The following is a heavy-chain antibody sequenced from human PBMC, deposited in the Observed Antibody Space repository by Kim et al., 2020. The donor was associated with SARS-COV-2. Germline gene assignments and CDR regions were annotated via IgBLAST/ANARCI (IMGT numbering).Heavy chain of an antibody. V-gene: IGHV1-58*01. J-gene: IGHJ3*02. Sequence: SVKVSCKASGFTFTSSAVQWVRQARGQRLEWIGWIVVGSGNTNYAQKFQERVTITRDMSTSTAYMELSSLRSEDTAVYYCAADEPRLYCSSTSCYVGVFAFDIWGQGTMVTVSS. CDR3: AADEPRLYCSSTSCYVGVFAFDI. D-gene: IGHD2-2*01. CDR1: GFTFTSSA. CDR2: IVVGSGNT.